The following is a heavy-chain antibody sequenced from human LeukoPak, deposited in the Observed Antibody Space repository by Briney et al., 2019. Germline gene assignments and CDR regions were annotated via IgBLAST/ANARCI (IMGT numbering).Heavy chain of an antibody. Sequence: GWAVTLSRLPSGCTARSKYLTWLGLAPAKGLQWVSVIFGGGTTYYADSVKGRFTISRDNSNNTVYLQMNSLRAEDTAVYYCARKAVNHFDYWGQGTLVTVSS. V-gene: IGHV3-53*01. CDR3: ARKAVNHFDY. CDR1: GCTARSKY. D-gene: IGHD2-15*01. J-gene: IGHJ4*02. CDR2: IFGGGTT.